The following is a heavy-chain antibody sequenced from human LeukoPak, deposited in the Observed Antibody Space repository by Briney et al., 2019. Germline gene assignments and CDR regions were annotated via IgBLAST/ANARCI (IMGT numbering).Heavy chain of an antibody. J-gene: IGHJ4*02. CDR3: ATADRRIYCSSTSCYPDY. CDR1: GGTFSSYA. D-gene: IGHD2-2*01. Sequence: ASVKVSCKASGGTFSSYAISWVRQAPGQGLEWMGGIIPIFGTANYAQKSQGRVTITAYESTSTAYMELSSLRSEDTAVYYCATADRRIYCSSTSCYPDYWGQGTLVTVSS. CDR2: IIPIFGTA. V-gene: IGHV1-69*13.